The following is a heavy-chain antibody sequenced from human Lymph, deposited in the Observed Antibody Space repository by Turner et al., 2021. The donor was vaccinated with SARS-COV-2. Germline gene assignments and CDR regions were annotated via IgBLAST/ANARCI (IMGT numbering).Heavy chain of an antibody. CDR2: ISVYNGYT. CDR3: AREGYCSSTSCYRGQYYYYGMDV. J-gene: IGHJ6*02. CDR1: GSTFSSYG. V-gene: IGHV1-18*04. D-gene: IGHD2-2*02. Sequence: QVQLVQSGAEVKKSGASVKVSCRASGSTFSSYGISWVRQAPGQGLEWMGWISVYNGYTNYAQKLQGRVTMTTDTSTSTAYMELRSLRSDDTAVYYCAREGYCSSTSCYRGQYYYYGMDVWGQGTTVTVSS.